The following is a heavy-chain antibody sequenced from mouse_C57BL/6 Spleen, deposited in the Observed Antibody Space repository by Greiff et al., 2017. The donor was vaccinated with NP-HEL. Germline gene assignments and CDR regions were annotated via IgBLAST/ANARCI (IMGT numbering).Heavy chain of an antibody. V-gene: IGHV3-6*01. Sequence: ESGPGLVKPSQSLSLTCSVTGYSITSGYYWNWIRQFPGNKLEWMGYISYDGSNNYNPSLKNRISITRDTSKNQFFLKLNSVTTEDTATYYCASTNWGDYFDYWGQGTTLTVSS. D-gene: IGHD4-1*02. J-gene: IGHJ2*01. CDR2: ISYDGSN. CDR3: ASTNWGDYFDY. CDR1: GYSITSGYY.